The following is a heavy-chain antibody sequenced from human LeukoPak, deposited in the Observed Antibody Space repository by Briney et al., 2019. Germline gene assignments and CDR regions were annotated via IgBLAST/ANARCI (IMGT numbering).Heavy chain of an antibody. CDR3: AREGYDFWSGYSAVIDY. Sequence: ASVKVFCKASGYTFTSYGISWVRQAPGQGLEWMGWISAYNGNTNYAQKLQGRVTMTTDTSTSTSYMELRCLRSDDTAVYYCAREGYDFWSGYSAVIDYWGQGTLVTVSS. CDR1: GYTFTSYG. J-gene: IGHJ4*02. D-gene: IGHD3-3*01. V-gene: IGHV1-18*01. CDR2: ISAYNGNT.